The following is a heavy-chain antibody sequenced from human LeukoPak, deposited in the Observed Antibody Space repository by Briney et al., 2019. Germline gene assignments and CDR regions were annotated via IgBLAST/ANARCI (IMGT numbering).Heavy chain of an antibody. CDR1: GGSISSYY. V-gene: IGHV4-59*01. J-gene: IGHJ3*02. CDR2: IYYSGST. CDR3: ARDTSGYASNGVFDI. Sequence: SETLSLTCTVSGGSISSYYWSWIRQPPGKGLEWIGYIYYSGSTNYNPSLKSRVTISVDTSKNQFSLKLSSVTAADTAVYYCARDTSGYASNGVFDIWGQGTMVTVSS. D-gene: IGHD5-12*01.